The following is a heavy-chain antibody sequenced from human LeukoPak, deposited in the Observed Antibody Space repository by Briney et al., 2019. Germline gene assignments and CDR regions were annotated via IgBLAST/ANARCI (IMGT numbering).Heavy chain of an antibody. CDR1: GYTFTSYG. CDR3: ARGDHDYGDYTLGY. CDR2: ISAYNGNT. J-gene: IGHJ4*02. Sequence: ASVKVSCKASGYTFTSYGISWVRQAPGQGLEWMGWISAYNGNTNYAQKLQGRVTMTTDTSTSTAYVELRSLRSDDTAVYYCARGDHDYGDYTLGYWGQGTLVTVSS. D-gene: IGHD4-17*01. V-gene: IGHV1-18*01.